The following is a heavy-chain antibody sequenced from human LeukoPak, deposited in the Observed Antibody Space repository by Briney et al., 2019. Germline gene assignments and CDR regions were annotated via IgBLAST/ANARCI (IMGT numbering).Heavy chain of an antibody. CDR2: IYSGGST. J-gene: IGHJ4*02. D-gene: IGHD4-17*01. Sequence: GGSLRLSCAASGFTVSSNYMSWVRQAPGKGLEWVSVIYSGGSTYYADSVKGRFTISRDNSKNTLYLQMNSLRAEDTAVYYCARDMQDMYGDYVDYWGQGTLVTVSS. CDR1: GFTVSSNY. CDR3: ARDMQDMYGDYVDY. V-gene: IGHV3-53*01.